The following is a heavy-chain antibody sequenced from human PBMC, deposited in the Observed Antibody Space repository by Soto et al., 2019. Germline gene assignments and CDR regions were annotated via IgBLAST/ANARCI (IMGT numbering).Heavy chain of an antibody. CDR2: VIPLFDTA. CDR1: GGIFTNNA. CDR3: ATGGHNDGYNFYHGMDV. D-gene: IGHD5-18*01. V-gene: IGHV1-69*01. Sequence: QVQVVQSGAEVKKPGSSVKVSCKVSGGIFTNNAISWVRQAPGQGLEWLGGVIPLFDTAYYAQIFRGRLRISADGGKTTAYMELSGLTTADTAVYFCATGGHNDGYNFYHGMDVWGQGTTVTVS. J-gene: IGHJ6*02.